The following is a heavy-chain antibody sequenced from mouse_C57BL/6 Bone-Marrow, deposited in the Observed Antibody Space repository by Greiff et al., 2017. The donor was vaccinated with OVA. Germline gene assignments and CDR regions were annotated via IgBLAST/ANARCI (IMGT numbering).Heavy chain of an antibody. CDR3: ARESSSYAMDY. CDR2: IYPGDGDT. J-gene: IGHJ4*01. Sequence: QVQLQQSGAELVKPGASVKISCKASGYAFSSYWMNWVKQRPGKGLEWIGQIYPGDGDTNYNGKFKGKATLTADKSSSTAYMQLSSLTSEDSAVYFCARESSSYAMDYWGQGTSVTVSS. CDR1: GYAFSSYW. V-gene: IGHV1-80*01. D-gene: IGHD1-1*01.